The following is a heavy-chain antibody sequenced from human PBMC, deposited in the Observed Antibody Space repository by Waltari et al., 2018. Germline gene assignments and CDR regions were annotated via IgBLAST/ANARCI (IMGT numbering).Heavy chain of an antibody. CDR2: INPDENTV. J-gene: IGHJ6*02. V-gene: IGHV3-74*01. CDR3: ARSGFMDV. D-gene: IGHD3-10*01. CDR1: GFSFNTYW. Sequence: EVQLVESGGGLVQPGGSLRVSCAASGFSFNTYWMNWARQVPGEGLVWLARINPDENTVVYADAVKGRFTTSRDNAKNTLYLHMNSLRDDDTAVYYCARSGFMDVWGQGTTVTVSS.